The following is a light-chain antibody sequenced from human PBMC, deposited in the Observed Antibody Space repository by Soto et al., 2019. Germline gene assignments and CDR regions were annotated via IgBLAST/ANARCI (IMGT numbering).Light chain of an antibody. CDR1: QSISSY. CDR3: QQSYSTPPMYT. CDR2: AAS. J-gene: IGKJ2*01. Sequence: DIQMTQSPSSLSASVGDRVTIACRASQSISSYLNWYQQKPGKAPKLLIYAASSLQSGVPSRLSGSGSGTDFTLTISSLQPEDFATYYCQQSYSTPPMYTFGQGTKVDIK. V-gene: IGKV1-39*01.